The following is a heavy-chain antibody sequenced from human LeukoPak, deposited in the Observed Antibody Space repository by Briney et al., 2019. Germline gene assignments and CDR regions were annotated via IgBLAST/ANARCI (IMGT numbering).Heavy chain of an antibody. J-gene: IGHJ4*02. D-gene: IGHD2-8*01. CDR3: ARDLASSVLFDY. CDR1: GFIFSSYC. Sequence: TGGSLRLSCAASGFIFSSYCMNWVLQAPLKCLAWVSSISSSSYIYYADSVKGRFTISRDNAKNSLYLQMNSLRAEDTAVYYCARDLASSVLFDYWGQGTLVTVSS. V-gene: IGHV3-21*01. CDR2: ISSSSYI.